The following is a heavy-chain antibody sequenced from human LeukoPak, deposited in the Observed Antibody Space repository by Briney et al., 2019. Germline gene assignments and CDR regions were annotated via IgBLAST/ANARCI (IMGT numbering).Heavy chain of an antibody. CDR2: INHSGST. Sequence: PSETLSLTCAVYGGSFSGYYWSWIRQPPGKGLEWIGEINHSGSTNYNPSLKSRVTISVDTSKNQFSLTLSSVTAADTAVYYCARGDDYSNYGDYWGQGTLVTVSS. CDR1: GGSFSGYY. CDR3: ARGDDYSNYGDY. J-gene: IGHJ4*02. V-gene: IGHV4-34*01. D-gene: IGHD4-11*01.